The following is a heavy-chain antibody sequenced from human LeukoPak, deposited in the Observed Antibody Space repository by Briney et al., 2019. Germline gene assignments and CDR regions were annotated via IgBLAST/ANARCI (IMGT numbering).Heavy chain of an antibody. CDR3: ARDLVTVTKGFDI. CDR2: ISYIGST. V-gene: IGHV4-59*11. Sequence: PSETLSLTCAVSDDSFSSHYWTWIRQPPGKGLEWIGYISYIGSTNYNPSLKSRVTISIDTSKNQFSLKLSSVTAADTAVYYCARDLVTVTKGFDIWGQGTLVTVSS. D-gene: IGHD4-17*01. J-gene: IGHJ4*02. CDR1: DDSFSSHY.